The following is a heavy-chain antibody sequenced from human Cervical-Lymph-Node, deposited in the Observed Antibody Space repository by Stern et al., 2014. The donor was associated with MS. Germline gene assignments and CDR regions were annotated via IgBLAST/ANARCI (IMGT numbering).Heavy chain of an antibody. CDR2: IWYDGSNK. J-gene: IGHJ1*01. V-gene: IGHV3-33*01. CDR3: AREGGNTAEYFQH. D-gene: IGHD4-23*01. CDR1: GFTFSSYG. Sequence: VQLVESGGGVVQPGRSLRLACAASGFTFSSYGMPWVRQAPGKGLAWVAVIWYDGSNKYYADSVQGRFTSSRDNSKNTLYLQMNSLRAEDTAVYYCAREGGNTAEYFQHWGQGTLVTVSS.